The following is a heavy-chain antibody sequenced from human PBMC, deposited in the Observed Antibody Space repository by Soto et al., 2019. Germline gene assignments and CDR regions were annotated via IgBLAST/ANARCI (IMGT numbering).Heavy chain of an antibody. Sequence: EVQLVESGGGLVQPGGSLRLSCTASGFMFSSYTMNWVRQAPGKGLEWVSSVSFRGDIYYADSLEGRFTISRDDAKNSLYLQMNSLRADDTAVYYCARGCSSASCYYYWGQGTLVTVSS. CDR1: GFMFSSYT. CDR3: ARGCSSASCYYY. CDR2: VSFRGDI. D-gene: IGHD2-2*01. V-gene: IGHV3-21*01. J-gene: IGHJ4*02.